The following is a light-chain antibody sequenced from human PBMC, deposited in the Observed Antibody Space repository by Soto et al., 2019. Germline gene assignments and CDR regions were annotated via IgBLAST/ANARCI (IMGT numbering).Light chain of an antibody. CDR3: QQYYSTPLT. Sequence: DIVMTQSPDSLALSLGETATINCKSSQSVLYSSNNKNFLAWYQQKPGQPPKLLIYGASTRESGVPDRLSGSGSGTDFTLTISSLQAEDVAVDYGQQYYSTPLTFGGGTKV. CDR1: QSVLYSSNNKNF. CDR2: GAS. V-gene: IGKV4-1*01. J-gene: IGKJ4*01.